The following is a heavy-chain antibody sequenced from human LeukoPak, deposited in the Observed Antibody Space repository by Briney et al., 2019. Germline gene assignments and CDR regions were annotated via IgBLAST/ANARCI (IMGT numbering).Heavy chain of an antibody. CDR3: AKSSSGWNFDY. D-gene: IGHD6-19*01. CDR1: GFTFINYG. CDR2: VSGSGGNT. J-gene: IGHJ4*02. Sequence: PGGSLRLSCAASGFTFINYGMSWVRQAPGKGLEWVSTVSGSGGNTYYADSVKGRFTISRDNSKNTLYLQMNSLRAEDTAVYYCAKSSSGWNFDYWGQGTLVTVSS. V-gene: IGHV3-23*01.